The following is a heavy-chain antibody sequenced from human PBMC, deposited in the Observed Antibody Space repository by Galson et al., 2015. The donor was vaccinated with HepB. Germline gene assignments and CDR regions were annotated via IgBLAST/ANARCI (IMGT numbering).Heavy chain of an antibody. CDR2: IYPGDSDT. CDR3: ARKAAAGIFDFSPDY. CDR1: GYSFTSYW. Sequence: QSGAEVKKPGESLKISCKGSGYSFTSYWIGWVRQMPGKGLEWMGIIYPGDSDTRYSPSFQGQVTISADKSISTAYLQWSSLKASDTAMYYCARKAAAGIFDFSPDYWGQGTLVTVSS. J-gene: IGHJ4*02. V-gene: IGHV5-51*03. D-gene: IGHD6-13*01.